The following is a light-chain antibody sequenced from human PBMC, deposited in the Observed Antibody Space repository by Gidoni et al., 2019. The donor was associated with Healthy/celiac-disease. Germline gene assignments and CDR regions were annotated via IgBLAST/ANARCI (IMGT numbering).Light chain of an antibody. CDR2: KDS. CDR1: ALLKQY. J-gene: IGLJ2*01. Sequence: SYELTQPPSVSVSPGQTARSTCSGDALLKQYAYWYQQKPGQAPVLVIYKDSERPSGIPARFSGSSSGTTVTLTISGVQAEDEADYYCQSADSSGTYRDVVFGGGTKLTVL. CDR3: QSADSSGTYRDVV. V-gene: IGLV3-25*03.